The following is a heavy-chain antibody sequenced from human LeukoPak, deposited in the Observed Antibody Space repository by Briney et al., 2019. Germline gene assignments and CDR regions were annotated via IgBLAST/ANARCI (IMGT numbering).Heavy chain of an antibody. D-gene: IGHD4-23*01. CDR2: IYYSGST. CDR1: GGSISSYY. V-gene: IGHV4-59*01. J-gene: IGHJ4*02. Sequence: SETLSLTCTVSGGSISSYYWSWIWQPPGKGLEWIGYIYYSGSTNYNPSLKSRVTISVDTSKNQFSLKLSSVTAADTAVYCCARGWEPHFDYWGQGTLVTVSS. CDR3: ARGWEPHFDY.